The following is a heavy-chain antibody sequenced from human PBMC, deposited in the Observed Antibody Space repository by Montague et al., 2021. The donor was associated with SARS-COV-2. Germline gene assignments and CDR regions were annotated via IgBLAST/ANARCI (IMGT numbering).Heavy chain of an antibody. V-gene: IGHV4-59*01. CDR1: GDSMSGYY. CDR2: VCYGGSS. J-gene: IGHJ1*01. Sequence: SETLSLTCNVSGDSMSGYYWNWIRQSPGKGLEWICYVCYGGSSNYNPSLNRQVTISVASAKNQFSLNLTSVTAADTAVYFCARALEPEVWPLSLGYWGQGTLVTVSS. D-gene: IGHD5-12*01. CDR3: ARALEPEVWPLSLGY.